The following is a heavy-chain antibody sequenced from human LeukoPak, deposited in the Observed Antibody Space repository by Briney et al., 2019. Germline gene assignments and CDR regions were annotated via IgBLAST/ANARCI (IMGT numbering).Heavy chain of an antibody. CDR1: GYTFTSYA. CDR3: ARDTPTATWSSPYPWFEP. J-gene: IGHJ5*02. Sequence: GASVKVSCKASGYTFTSYAMHWVRQAPGQRLEWMGWINAGNGNTKYSQKFQGRVTITRDTSASTAYMELSSLRSEDTAVYYCARDTPTATWSSPYPWFEPWGQGTLGTVSS. V-gene: IGHV1-3*01. CDR2: INAGNGNT. D-gene: IGHD4-17*01.